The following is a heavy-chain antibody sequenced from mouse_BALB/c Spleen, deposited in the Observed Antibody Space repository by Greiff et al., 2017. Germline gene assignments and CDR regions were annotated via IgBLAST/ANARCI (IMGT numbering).Heavy chain of an antibody. V-gene: IGHV5-6-3*01. CDR1: GFTFSSYG. Sequence: EVMLVESGGGLVQPGGSLKLSCAASGFTFSSYGMSWVRQTPDKRLELVATINSNGGSTYYPDRVKGRFTISRDNAKNTLYLQMSSLKSEDTAMYYCARDREITNYYAMDYWGQGTSVTVSS. D-gene: IGHD2-4*01. CDR2: INSNGGST. J-gene: IGHJ4*01. CDR3: ARDREITNYYAMDY.